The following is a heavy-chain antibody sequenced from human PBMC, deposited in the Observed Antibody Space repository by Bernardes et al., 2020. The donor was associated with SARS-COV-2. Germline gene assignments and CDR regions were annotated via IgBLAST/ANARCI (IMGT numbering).Heavy chain of an antibody. Sequence: SETLSLTCTVSGGSISSSSYYWGWIRQPPGKGLEWIGSIYYSGSTYYNPSLKSRVTISVDTSKNQFSLKLSSVTAADTAVYYCARQLKGGTMVRGVLKPPVKDFDYWGQGTLVTVSS. CDR2: IYYSGST. CDR3: ARQLKGGTMVRGVLKPPVKDFDY. V-gene: IGHV4-39*01. J-gene: IGHJ4*02. CDR1: GGSISSSSYY. D-gene: IGHD3-10*01.